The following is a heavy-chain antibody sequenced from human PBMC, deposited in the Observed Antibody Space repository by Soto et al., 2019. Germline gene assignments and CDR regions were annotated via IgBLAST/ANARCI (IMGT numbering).Heavy chain of an antibody. Sequence: QVQLQESGPGLVRPSQTLSLTCNVSGGSISRGAAGSYWSWIRQVPGKGLEWIAYIYYNGKTYYNPSLKSRPTISIEPSDNQFSLKLTSVXXXXXXXXFCASGHDANKVRYWGQGTLVTVSS. J-gene: IGHJ4*02. CDR3: CASGHDANKVRY. CDR2: IYYNGKT. V-gene: IGHV4-31*03. D-gene: IGHD1-1*01. CDR1: GGSISRGAAGSY.